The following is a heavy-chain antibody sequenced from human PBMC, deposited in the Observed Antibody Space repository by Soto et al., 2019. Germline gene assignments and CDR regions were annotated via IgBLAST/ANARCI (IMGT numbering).Heavy chain of an antibody. D-gene: IGHD3-22*01. CDR2: INAGNGNT. CDR3: SRDKPDPYDSSGYSHVGDVFDI. Sequence: QVQLVQSGAEVKKPGASVKVSCKASGYNFTRHGIQWVRQAPGQRLEWLGWINAGNGNTKSSQKSQGRFTFRGDTSASTAYMELSSLRSEDTAVYYCSRDKPDPYDSSGYSHVGDVFDIWGQVTMVTVSS. J-gene: IGHJ3*02. CDR1: GYNFTRHG. V-gene: IGHV1-3*01.